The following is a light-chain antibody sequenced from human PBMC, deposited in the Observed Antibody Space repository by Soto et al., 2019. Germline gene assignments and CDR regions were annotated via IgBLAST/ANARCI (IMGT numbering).Light chain of an antibody. V-gene: IGKV3-11*01. CDR2: DAS. J-gene: IGKJ4*01. CDR1: QSVRSF. Sequence: EIVLTQAPATLYLSPGERATLSRRASQSVRSFLAWYQQKPGQAPRLLISDASDRAAGIPARFSGSGSGTAFTLTISSLEPEDFAVYYCQQRVSWPLTFGGGT. CDR3: QQRVSWPLT.